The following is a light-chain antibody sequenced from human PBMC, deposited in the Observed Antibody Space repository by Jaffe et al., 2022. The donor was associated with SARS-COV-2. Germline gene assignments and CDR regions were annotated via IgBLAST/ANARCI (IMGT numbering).Light chain of an antibody. J-gene: IGKJ5*01. CDR1: QSISVY. V-gene: IGKV1-39*01. CDR3: QQSYNTPIT. CDR2: AAS. Sequence: DIQMTQSPSSLSASVGDRVTITCRASQSISVYLNWYQQKPGKAPKLLIYAASSLQSGVPSRFSGSGSGTDFTLSISNLQPEDFATYYCQQSYNTPITFGQGTRLEIK.